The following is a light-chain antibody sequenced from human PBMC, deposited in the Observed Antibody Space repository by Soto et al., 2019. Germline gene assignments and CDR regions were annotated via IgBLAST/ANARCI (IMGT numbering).Light chain of an antibody. Sequence: ETVMTQSPGTLSVYPGAKSTLSFRASQSVSIHLAWYQQKPGQAPRLLSYDTSTRATGIPARFSGSGSGTELTLTIRRLQSADFAVYSCQQYSNWPPITVGQGTRLEIK. J-gene: IGKJ5*01. CDR3: QQYSNWPPIT. CDR1: QSVSIH. CDR2: DTS. V-gene: IGKV3-15*01.